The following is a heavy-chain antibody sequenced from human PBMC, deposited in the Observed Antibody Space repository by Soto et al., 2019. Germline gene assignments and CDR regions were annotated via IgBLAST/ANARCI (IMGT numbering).Heavy chain of an antibody. CDR1: GGSISSYY. Sequence: KPSETLSLTCTVSGGSISSYYWSWIRQPPGKGLEWIGNIYYSGSTNYNPSLKSRVTISVDTSKNQFSLKLSSVTAADTAVYYCARWSESEYSSSWSLPRAWYYGMDVWGQGTTVTVSS. CDR3: ARWSESEYSSSWSLPRAWYYGMDV. CDR2: IYYSGST. D-gene: IGHD6-13*01. J-gene: IGHJ6*02. V-gene: IGHV4-59*01.